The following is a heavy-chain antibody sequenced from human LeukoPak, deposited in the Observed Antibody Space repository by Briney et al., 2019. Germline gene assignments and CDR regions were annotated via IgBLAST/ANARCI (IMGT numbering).Heavy chain of an antibody. CDR2: ISGSGGST. V-gene: IGHV3-23*01. CDR1: GFTFSSYA. J-gene: IGHJ4*02. Sequence: GGSLRLSCAASGFTFSSYAMSWVRQAPGKGLEWVSAISGSGGSTYYADSVKGRFTISRDNSKNTLYLQMNSLRAEDTAVYYCATEYYDFWSGYYRLDYWGQGTLVTVSS. D-gene: IGHD3-3*01. CDR3: ATEYYDFWSGYYRLDY.